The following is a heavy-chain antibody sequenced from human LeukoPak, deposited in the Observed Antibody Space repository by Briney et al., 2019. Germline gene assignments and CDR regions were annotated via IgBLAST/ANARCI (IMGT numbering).Heavy chain of an antibody. CDR3: ARARYYYGSGSYYKVAWFDP. V-gene: IGHV4-34*01. J-gene: IGHJ5*02. CDR2: INHSGST. Sequence: SETLSLTCAVYGGSFSGYYWSWIRQPPGKGLEWIGEINHSGSTNYNPSLKSRVTISVDTPKNQFSLKLSSVTAADTAVYYCARARYYYGSGSYYKVAWFDPWGQGTLVTVSS. D-gene: IGHD3-10*01. CDR1: GGSFSGYY.